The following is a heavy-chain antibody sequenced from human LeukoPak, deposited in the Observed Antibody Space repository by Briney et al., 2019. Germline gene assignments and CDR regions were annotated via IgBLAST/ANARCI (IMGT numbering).Heavy chain of an antibody. D-gene: IGHD6-19*01. V-gene: IGHV3-74*01. CDR1: GFTFSSYW. CDR3: ARVPTSGWYNY. CDR2: INSDGSST. J-gene: IGHJ4*02. Sequence: SGGSLRLSCAASGFTFSSYWMHWVRQAPGKGLVWVSRINSDGSSTSYADSVKGRFTISRDNAKNTLYLQMNSLRAEDTAVYYCARVPTSGWYNYWGQGTLVTVSS.